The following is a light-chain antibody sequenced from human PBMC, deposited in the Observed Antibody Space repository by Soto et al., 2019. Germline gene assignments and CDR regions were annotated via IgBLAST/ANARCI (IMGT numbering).Light chain of an antibody. J-gene: IGKJ1*01. V-gene: IGKV3-15*01. CDR1: QSVSSK. CDR2: GAS. Sequence: EIVMTQSPAHMSVSPGEGATLSCRASQSVSSKLAWYQQKPGQAPRLLIYGASTRATGIPARFSGSGSGTEFTLIISSLQSEDSAVYYCQQYNSWLWTFGQGTKVDIK. CDR3: QQYNSWLWT.